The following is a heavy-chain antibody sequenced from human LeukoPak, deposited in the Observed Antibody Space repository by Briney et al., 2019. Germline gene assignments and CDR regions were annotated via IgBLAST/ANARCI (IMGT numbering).Heavy chain of an antibody. CDR2: IIPILGIA. V-gene: IGHV1-69*04. D-gene: IGHD3-22*01. J-gene: IGHJ4*02. CDR1: GGTFSSYA. CDR3: ARDYYDSSGEYLPYYFDY. Sequence: ASVKVSCKASGGTFSSYAISWVRQAPGQGLEWMGRIIPILGIANYAQKFQGGVTITADKSTSTAYMELSSLRSEDTAVYYCARDYYDSSGEYLPYYFDYWGQGTLVTVSS.